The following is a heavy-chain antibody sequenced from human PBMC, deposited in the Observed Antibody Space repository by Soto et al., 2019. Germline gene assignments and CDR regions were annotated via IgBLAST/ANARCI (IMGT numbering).Heavy chain of an antibody. CDR2: ISAYNGNT. D-gene: IGHD3-16*01. CDR3: ARGGTPIDY. Sequence: QVQLVQSGAEVKKPGASVKVSCKASGYTFTNFGISWVRQAPGQGLEWMGWISAYNGNTNYAQNFQGRVTMTTDTSPNNGYIGLRSLRSDGTAVYYWARGGTPIDYWGPGTLGTVSS. J-gene: IGHJ4*02. V-gene: IGHV1-18*01. CDR1: GYTFTNFG.